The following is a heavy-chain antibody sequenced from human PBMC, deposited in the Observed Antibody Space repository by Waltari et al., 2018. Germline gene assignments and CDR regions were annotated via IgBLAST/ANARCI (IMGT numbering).Heavy chain of an antibody. CDR1: GDSISSTDW. CDR2: VQRSGRT. V-gene: IGHV4-4*02. CDR3: ARDRGRGIYLDT. D-gene: IGHD2-15*01. J-gene: IGHJ4*02. Sequence: QLQLQESGPSLVKPSGTLSLTCAVSGDSISSTDWWSWVRQSPGKGLQWIGQVQRSGRTNYNPSFASRVSISVDTSTNQFSLKLTSATAADTAVYFCARDRGRGIYLDTWGQGTLVTVSP.